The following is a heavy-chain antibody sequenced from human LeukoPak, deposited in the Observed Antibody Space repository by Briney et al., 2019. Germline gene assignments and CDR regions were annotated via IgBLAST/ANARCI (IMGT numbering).Heavy chain of an antibody. J-gene: IGHJ3*02. V-gene: IGHV1-2*02. CDR1: GYTFTSYF. D-gene: IGHD7-27*01. Sequence: VASVKVSCKASGYTFTSYFMHWVRQAPGQGLEWMGWINPTSGDTNYLQKFQGRVIMTRDTSISTAYMELSRVRSDDTAVYYCARGDGDGPARRAFDIWGQGTMVTVSS. CDR3: ARGDGDGPARRAFDI. CDR2: INPTSGDT.